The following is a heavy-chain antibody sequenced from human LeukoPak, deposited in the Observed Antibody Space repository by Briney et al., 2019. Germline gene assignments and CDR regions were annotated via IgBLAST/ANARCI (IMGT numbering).Heavy chain of an antibody. CDR2: IWYDGSNK. J-gene: IGHJ4*02. CDR3: AREGIAVAGVDY. D-gene: IGHD6-19*01. CDR1: GFTFSSYG. Sequence: GGSLRLSCAASGFTFSSYGMHWVRQAPGKGLEWVAVIWYDGSNKYYADSVKGRFTISRVNSKNTLYLQMNSLRAEDTAVYYCAREGIAVAGVDYWGQGTLVTVSS. V-gene: IGHV3-33*01.